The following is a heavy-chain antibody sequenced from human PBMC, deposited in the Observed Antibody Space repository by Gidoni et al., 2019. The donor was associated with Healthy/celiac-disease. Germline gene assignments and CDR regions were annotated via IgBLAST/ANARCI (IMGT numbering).Heavy chain of an antibody. CDR1: GFTFSSYA. D-gene: IGHD6-13*01. Sequence: EVQLLESGGGLVQPGGSLRLSCSASGFTFSSYAMSWVRQAPGKGLEWVSAMSGSGGSTYYADAVKGRFTISRDNSKNTLYLQMNSLRAEDTAVYYCAKDPSSSWYGGWFDPWGQGTLVTVSS. J-gene: IGHJ5*02. CDR2: MSGSGGST. V-gene: IGHV3-23*01. CDR3: AKDPSSSWYGGWFDP.